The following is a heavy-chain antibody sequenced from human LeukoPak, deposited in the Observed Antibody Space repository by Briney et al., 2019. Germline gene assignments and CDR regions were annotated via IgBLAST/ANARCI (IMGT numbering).Heavy chain of an antibody. CDR2: IYTGDSDT. V-gene: IGHV5-51*01. CDR3: ARHASMVASFSYYYYMDV. CDR1: GYRFTSYW. J-gene: IGHJ6*03. Sequence: PGESLKISCKGSGYRFTSYWIGWVRQMPGKGLEWMGIIYTGDSDTRYSPSFQGQVTISADKSISTAYLQWSSLKASDTAMYYCARHASMVASFSYYYYMDVWGKGTTVTVSS. D-gene: IGHD2-15*01.